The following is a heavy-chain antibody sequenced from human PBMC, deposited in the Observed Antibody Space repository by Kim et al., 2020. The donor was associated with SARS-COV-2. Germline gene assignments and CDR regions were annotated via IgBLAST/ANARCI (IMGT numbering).Heavy chain of an antibody. J-gene: IGHJ4*02. V-gene: IGHV2-5*01. Sequence: SPPLKNRLTITKDNSKNQVVLTMTNMDPVDTATYYCAHRRPGPFGGDFDYWGQGTLVTVSS. CDR3: AHRRPGPFGGDFDY. D-gene: IGHD3-10*01.